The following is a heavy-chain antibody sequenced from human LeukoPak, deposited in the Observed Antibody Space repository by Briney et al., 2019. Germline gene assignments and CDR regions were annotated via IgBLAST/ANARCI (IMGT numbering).Heavy chain of an antibody. CDR2: IKQDGSEK. V-gene: IGHV3-7*03. Sequence: GGSLRLSCAASGFTFSSYWMTWVRQAPGKGLERVANIKQDGSEKYYVDSVKGRFTISRDNAKNSLYLQMNSLRAEDTAVYYCARFTLSRGWLSYFDYWGQGTLVTVSS. CDR3: ARFTLSRGWLSYFDY. J-gene: IGHJ4*02. CDR1: GFTFSSYW. D-gene: IGHD3-22*01.